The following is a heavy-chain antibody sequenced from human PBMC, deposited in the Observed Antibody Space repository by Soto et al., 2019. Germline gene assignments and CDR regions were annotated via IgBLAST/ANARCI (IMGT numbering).Heavy chain of an antibody. Sequence: QVQLQESGPGLVKPSETLSLTCAVSGYSISSGYYWGWLRQPPGKGLEWIGSIYHSGSTYYNPSLKRRVPISVDTSKNQFSLKLSSVNAADTAVYYCARGTGYSSSWRLTTYVVRFDPWGQGTLVTVSS. CDR2: IYHSGST. CDR1: GYSISSGYY. CDR3: ARGTGYSSSWRLTTYVVRFDP. V-gene: IGHV4-38-2*01. J-gene: IGHJ5*02. D-gene: IGHD6-13*01.